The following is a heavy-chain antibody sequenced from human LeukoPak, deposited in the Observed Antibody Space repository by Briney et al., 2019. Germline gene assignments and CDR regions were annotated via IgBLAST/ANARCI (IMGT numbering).Heavy chain of an antibody. J-gene: IGHJ5*02. D-gene: IGHD4-17*01. CDR3: ARETRYYGGPNWFDP. CDR1: GFTFSHSA. V-gene: IGHV3-23*01. Sequence: GGSLRLSCAASGFTFSHSAMSWVRQAPGKGLEWVSNISGGDVSTYYADSVKGRFTISRDNSKNTLYLQMNSLRAEDTAVYYCARETRYYGGPNWFDPWGQGTLVTVSS. CDR2: ISGGDVST.